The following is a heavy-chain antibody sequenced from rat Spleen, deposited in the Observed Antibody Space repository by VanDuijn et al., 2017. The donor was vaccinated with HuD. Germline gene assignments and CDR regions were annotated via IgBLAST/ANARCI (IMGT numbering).Heavy chain of an antibody. CDR2: MNYNGDT. CDR3: TIHPRY. J-gene: IGHJ2*01. Sequence: QVQMKETGPGLVQTTQTLSVTCTVSGFSLTNYGVHWVRQPPGKGLEWMGRMNYNGDTSYNSALKSRLSISRDTSKNQVFLKMNSLQTDDTGTYYCTIHPRYWGQGVMVTVSS. V-gene: IGHV2-63*01. CDR1: GFSLTNYG. D-gene: IGHD3-1*01.